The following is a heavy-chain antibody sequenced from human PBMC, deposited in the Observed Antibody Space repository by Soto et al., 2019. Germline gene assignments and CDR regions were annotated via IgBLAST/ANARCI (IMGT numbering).Heavy chain of an antibody. CDR2: ISYSGST. CDR1: GDSISRGNY. CDR3: ARAAPTAAVDY. Sequence: QVQLQESGPGLVKTSQTLSLTCTVSGDSISRGNYWSWIRQHPGKGLQWIGYISYSGSTYYNPSLKSRVSISADTSKSQFSLKLTSVTAADTAVYYCARAAPTAAVDYWGQGSLVTVSS. V-gene: IGHV4-31*03. J-gene: IGHJ4*02. D-gene: IGHD1-26*01.